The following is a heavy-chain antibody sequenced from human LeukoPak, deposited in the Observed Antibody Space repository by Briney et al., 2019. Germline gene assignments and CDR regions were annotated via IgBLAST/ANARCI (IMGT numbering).Heavy chain of an antibody. CDR3: AKGVWAPRFDS. J-gene: IGHJ5*01. Sequence: PSETLSLTCAVYGASFSCEYWTWIRQAPGKGLEWIGEINHSGTITYNPSLKSRVTISAEKSKSQFSLRLTSVTAADTAVYYCAKGVWAPRFDSWGQGTLVTVSS. CDR2: INHSGTI. CDR1: GASFSCEY. D-gene: IGHD7-27*01. V-gene: IGHV4-34*01.